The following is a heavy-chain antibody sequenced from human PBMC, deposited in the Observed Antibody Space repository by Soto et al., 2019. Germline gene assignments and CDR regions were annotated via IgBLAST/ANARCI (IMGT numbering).Heavy chain of an antibody. J-gene: IGHJ4*02. Sequence: EVQLAESGGGMVQPGGSLRLSCVASGFTFSSYDMHWVRQAPGKGLEYVSSISSNGGTTYYGNSVKGRFTISRDNSKNTLYLQMGSLRAEDMDVYYCVRRVSGNYDYWGQGTLVPVSS. CDR2: ISSNGGTT. D-gene: IGHD1-7*01. V-gene: IGHV3-64*01. CDR1: GFTFSSYD. CDR3: VRRVSGNYDY.